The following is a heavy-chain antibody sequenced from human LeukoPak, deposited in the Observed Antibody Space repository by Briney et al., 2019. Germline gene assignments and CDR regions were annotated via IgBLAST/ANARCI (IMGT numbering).Heavy chain of an antibody. V-gene: IGHV4-34*01. CDR1: GGSFSGYY. Sequence: KPSETLSLTCAVYGGSFSGYYWSWIRQPPGKGLEWIGEINHSGSTTSLKSRVTISVDTSKNQFSLKLSSVTAADTAMYYCARAGFGLAPLRGTPFDYWGQGTLVTVSS. D-gene: IGHD3-10*01. CDR3: ARAGFGLAPLRGTPFDY. CDR2: INHSGST. J-gene: IGHJ4*02.